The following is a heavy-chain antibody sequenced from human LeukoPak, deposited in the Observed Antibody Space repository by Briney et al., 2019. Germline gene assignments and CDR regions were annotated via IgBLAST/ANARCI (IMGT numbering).Heavy chain of an antibody. CDR1: GGSISSGGYY. Sequence: SQTLSLTCTVSGGSISSGGYYWSWIRQHPGKGLEWIGYIYYSGSTYYNPSLKSRVTISVDTSKNQFSLKLSSVTAADTAVYYCAGHNPVGTSSFGFWGQGTRVTVSS. CDR3: AGHNPVGTSSFGF. J-gene: IGHJ4*02. V-gene: IGHV4-31*03. D-gene: IGHD2/OR15-2a*01. CDR2: IYYSGST.